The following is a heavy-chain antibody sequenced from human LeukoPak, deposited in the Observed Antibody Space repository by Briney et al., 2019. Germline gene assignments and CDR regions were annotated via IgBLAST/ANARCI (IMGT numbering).Heavy chain of an antibody. CDR3: ARDTHCSSTSCYNAFDI. CDR2: INWNGGST. V-gene: IGHV3-20*04. J-gene: IGHJ3*02. Sequence: GGSLRLSCAASGFTFDDYGMSWVRQAPGKGLEWVSGINWNGGSTGYADSVKGRFTISRDNAKNSLSLQMNSLRAEDTAVYYCARDTHCSSTSCYNAFDIWGQGTMVTVSS. CDR1: GFTFDDYG. D-gene: IGHD2-2*02.